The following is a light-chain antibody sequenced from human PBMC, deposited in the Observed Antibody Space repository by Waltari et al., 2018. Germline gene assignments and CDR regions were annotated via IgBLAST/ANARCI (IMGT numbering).Light chain of an antibody. CDR2: EVT. J-gene: IGLJ2*01. V-gene: IGLV2-14*01. Sequence: QSALTQPASVSGSPGQSITISCTGTSSDIGGYNYISWYQHHPGQAPKLMFYEVTNRPSGISRRFSGSKSGNTSSLTISGLQAEDEADYHCSSYTTTSARGVVFGGGTKLTVL. CDR1: SSDIGGYNY. CDR3: SSYTTTSARGVV.